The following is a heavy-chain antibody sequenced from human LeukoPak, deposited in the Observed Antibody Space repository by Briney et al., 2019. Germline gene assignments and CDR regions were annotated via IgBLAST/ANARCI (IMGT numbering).Heavy chain of an antibody. CDR2: IMQDGSEK. CDR3: ASVLRYLEWLN. CDR1: GFTFSNYW. Sequence: GGSLRLSCAASGFTFSNYWMTWVRQAPGKGLEWVANIMQDGSEKYYVDSVRGRFTISRDSAKNSLYLQMNSLRAEDTAVYYCASVLRYLEWLNWGQGTMVTVSS. D-gene: IGHD3-3*01. V-gene: IGHV3-7*01. J-gene: IGHJ3*01.